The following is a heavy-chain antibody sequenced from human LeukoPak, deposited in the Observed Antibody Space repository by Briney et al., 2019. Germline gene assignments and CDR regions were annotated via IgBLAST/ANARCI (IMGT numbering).Heavy chain of an antibody. J-gene: IGHJ4*02. D-gene: IGHD1-26*01. CDR1: GYTFTGYY. CDR2: INPNSGGT. Sequence: ASVNVSCKASGYTFTGYYMHWVRQAPGQGVEWMGWINPNSGGTNYAQKFQGRVTMTSDTSISTAYMELSRLRSDDTAVYDCARAVRGATFVWGQGNLFTVSS. CDR3: ARAVRGATFV. V-gene: IGHV1-2*02.